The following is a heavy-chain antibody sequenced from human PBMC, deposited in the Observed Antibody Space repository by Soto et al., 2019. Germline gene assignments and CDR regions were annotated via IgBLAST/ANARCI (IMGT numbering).Heavy chain of an antibody. D-gene: IGHD6-6*01. CDR1: GFTFRNFG. CDR2: ISNDENIR. V-gene: IGHV3-33*01. Sequence: GGSLRLSCVASGFTFRNFGMHWVRQAPGKGLEWVAVISNDENIRQYADSVRGRFAIARDNSKNTLYLQVTSLRAEDTAIYYCARGLRSVLDYWGQGALVTVSS. CDR3: ARGLRSVLDY. J-gene: IGHJ4*02.